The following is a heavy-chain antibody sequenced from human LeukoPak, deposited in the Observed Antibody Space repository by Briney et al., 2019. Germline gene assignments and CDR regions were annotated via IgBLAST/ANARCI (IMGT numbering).Heavy chain of an antibody. D-gene: IGHD3-10*01. CDR1: GFTFGSYS. J-gene: IGHJ5*02. CDR2: ISSSSSYI. CDR3: ARVAPMVRGVIDWFDP. V-gene: IGHV3-21*01. Sequence: GGSLRLSCAASGFTFGSYSMNWVRQAPGKGLEWVSSISSSSSYIYYADSVKGRFTISRDNAKNSLYLQMNSLRAEDTAVYYCARVAPMVRGVIDWFDPWGQGTLVTVSS.